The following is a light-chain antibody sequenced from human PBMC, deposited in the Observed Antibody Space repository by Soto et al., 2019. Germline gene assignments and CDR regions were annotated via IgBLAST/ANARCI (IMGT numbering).Light chain of an antibody. V-gene: IGKV1-33*01. CDR1: HDIISY. Sequence: DIQMTQSPPSLSASVGDRVTITCQASHDIISYVNWYQQKPGKAPKVLIHGASNLETGVSSRFSGSGSGTDFTFTISSLQPEDIATYYCQQYDNLLYTFGQGTKVDIK. CDR2: GAS. J-gene: IGKJ2*01. CDR3: QQYDNLLYT.